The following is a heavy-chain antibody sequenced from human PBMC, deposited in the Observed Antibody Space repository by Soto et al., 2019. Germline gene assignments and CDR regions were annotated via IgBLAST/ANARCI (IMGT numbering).Heavy chain of an antibody. Sequence: QGLLVQSGAEVKKPGSSVKVSCKAPGGTLSTYTLTWLRQAPGQGPEWMGRIIPALDVEDYAQQFQGRVTITADTSTSTAYMELHSLRSDDTAVYYCAAVAGTSAFVGYFELWGQGTLVTVAS. CDR1: GGTLSTYT. CDR3: AAVAGTSAFVGYFEL. D-gene: IGHD6-19*01. J-gene: IGHJ4*02. CDR2: IIPALDVE. V-gene: IGHV1-69*02.